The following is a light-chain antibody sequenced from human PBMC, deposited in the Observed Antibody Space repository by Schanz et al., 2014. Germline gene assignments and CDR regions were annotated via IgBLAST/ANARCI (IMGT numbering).Light chain of an antibody. CDR3: QQYYSIPET. V-gene: IGKV4-1*01. J-gene: IGKJ1*01. CDR2: WAS. Sequence: DIVMTQSPDSLAVPLGERATINCKSSQSVLSSADNKNYLVWYQQKPGQPPKLIIYWASTRESGVPDRFSGSGSGTDFTLTISSVQAEDVAVYYCQQYYSIPETFGQGTKVEIK. CDR1: QSVLSSADNKNY.